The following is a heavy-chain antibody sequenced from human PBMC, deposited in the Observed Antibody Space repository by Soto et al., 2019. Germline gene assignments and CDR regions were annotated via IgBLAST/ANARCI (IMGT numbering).Heavy chain of an antibody. CDR1: GFTFSSYA. CDR2: ISGSGGST. CDR3: AKGDFWCVDAQKFDY. Sequence: GGSLRLSCAASGFTFSSYAMSWVRQAPGKGLEWVSAISGSGGSTYYADSVKGRFTISRDNSKNTLYLQMNSLRAEDTAVYYCAKGDFWCVDAQKFDYWGQGTLVTVSS. D-gene: IGHD3-3*01. J-gene: IGHJ4*02. V-gene: IGHV3-23*01.